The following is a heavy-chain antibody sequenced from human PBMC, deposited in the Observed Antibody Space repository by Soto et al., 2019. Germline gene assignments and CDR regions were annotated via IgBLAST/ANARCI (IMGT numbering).Heavy chain of an antibody. D-gene: IGHD3-10*01. CDR2: ISSTTNYI. CDR3: ARESGDLTSNFDY. Sequence: GGSLRLSCAASGFTFTRYSMNWVRQAPGKGLEWVSSISSTTNYIYYGDSMKGRFTISRDNAKNPLYLEMNSLRAEDTAVYYCARESGDLTSNFDYWGQGTLVTVSS. J-gene: IGHJ4*02. CDR1: GFTFTRYS. V-gene: IGHV3-21*06.